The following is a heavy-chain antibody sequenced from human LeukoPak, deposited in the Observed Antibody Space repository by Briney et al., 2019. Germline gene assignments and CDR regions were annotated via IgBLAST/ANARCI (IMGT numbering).Heavy chain of an antibody. Sequence: SQTLSLTCALSGDSVSRNSATWNWIRQSPARGLEWLGRTYYRSKWYNDYAVSVKSRITINPDTSKNQFSLQLNSVTPEDTAVYYCARYSSSSVGNYMDVWGKGTTVTVSS. CDR3: ARYSSSSVGNYMDV. CDR2: TYYRSKWYN. J-gene: IGHJ6*03. CDR1: GDSVSRNSAT. V-gene: IGHV6-1*01. D-gene: IGHD6-6*01.